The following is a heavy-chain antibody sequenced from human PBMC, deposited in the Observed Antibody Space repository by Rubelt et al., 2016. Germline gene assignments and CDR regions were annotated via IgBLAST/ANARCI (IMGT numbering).Heavy chain of an antibody. D-gene: IGHD5-18*01. V-gene: IGHV4-30-4*07. Sequence: GSISSGGYSWSWIRQPPGKGLEWIGYIYYSGSTYYNPSLKSRVTISVDTSKNQFSLKLSSVTAADTAVYYCARGDWDTAMVRAAQIDYWGQGTLVTVSS. CDR2: IYYSGST. J-gene: IGHJ4*02. CDR3: ARGDWDTAMVRAAQIDY. CDR1: GSISSGGYS.